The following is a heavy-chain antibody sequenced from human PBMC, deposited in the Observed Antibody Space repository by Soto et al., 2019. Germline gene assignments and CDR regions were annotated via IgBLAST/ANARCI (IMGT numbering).Heavy chain of an antibody. V-gene: IGHV1-69*01. D-gene: IGHD3-10*01. CDR3: ARDLVTMVRGENYYYYAMDV. CDR1: GGTFSSYA. Sequence: QVQLVQSGAEVKKPGSSVKVSCKASGGTFSSYAISWVRQAPGQGLEWMGGIIPIFGTANYAQKFQGRVTITADESTSIAYMELSCLRSEDTAVYYCARDLVTMVRGENYYYYAMDVCGQGTTVTVSS. J-gene: IGHJ6*02. CDR2: IIPIFGTA.